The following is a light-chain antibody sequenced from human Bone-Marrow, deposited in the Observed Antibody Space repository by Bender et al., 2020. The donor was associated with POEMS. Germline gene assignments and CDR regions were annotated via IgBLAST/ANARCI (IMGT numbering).Light chain of an antibody. J-gene: IGLJ2*01. CDR3: SSFTRSDTVV. V-gene: IGLV2-14*01. Sequence: QSALTQPASVSGSPGQSITISCTGTSSDVGGYNYVSWYQHHPGKAPQLIIYEVTHRPSGVSDRFSGSRSGNAASLTISGVQAEDEGDYYCSSFTRSDTVVFGGGTKVTVL. CDR1: SSDVGGYNY. CDR2: EVT.